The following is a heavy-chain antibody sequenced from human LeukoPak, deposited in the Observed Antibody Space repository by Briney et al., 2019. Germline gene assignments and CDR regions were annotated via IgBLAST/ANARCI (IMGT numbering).Heavy chain of an antibody. CDR1: GYTFTSYG. CDR3: ARGVGYYYYYYMDV. CDR2: ISAYNGNT. Sequence: ASVKVSCKASGYTFTSYGICWVRQAPGQGLEWMGWISAYNGNTNYAQKLHGRVTMTTVTSTSTAYMELRSLRSDDTAVYYCARGVGYYYYYYMDVWGKGTTVTVSS. D-gene: IGHD1-26*01. V-gene: IGHV1-18*01. J-gene: IGHJ6*03.